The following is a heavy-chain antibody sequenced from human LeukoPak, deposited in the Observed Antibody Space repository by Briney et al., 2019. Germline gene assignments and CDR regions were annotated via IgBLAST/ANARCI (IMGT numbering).Heavy chain of an antibody. Sequence: QPSETLSLTCTVSGGSISSSSYYWGWIRQPPGKGLEWIGSIYYSGSTYYNPSLKSRVTISVDTSKNQFSLKLSSVTAADTAVYYCARVRAGTKTIAAAGTRGGYYYYYMDVWGKGTTVTVSS. CDR3: ARVRAGTKTIAAAGTRGGYYYYYMDV. CDR1: GGSISSSSYY. CDR2: IYYSGST. D-gene: IGHD6-13*01. V-gene: IGHV4-39*01. J-gene: IGHJ6*03.